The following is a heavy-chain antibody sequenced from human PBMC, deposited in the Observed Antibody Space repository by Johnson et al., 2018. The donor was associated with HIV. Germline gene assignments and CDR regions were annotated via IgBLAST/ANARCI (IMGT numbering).Heavy chain of an antibody. J-gene: IGHJ3*02. CDR2: ISYDGSNK. D-gene: IGHD5-18*01. CDR1: GFTFSSYG. CDR3: ARGRRIQLWLLADAFDI. V-gene: IGHV3-30*03. Sequence: QVQLVESGGGVVQPGRSLRLSCAASGFTFSSYGMHWVRQAPGKGLEWVAVISYDGSNKYYADSVKGRFTIPRDNSKNTLYLQMNSLRAEDTAVYYCARGRRIQLWLLADAFDIWGQGTMVTVSS.